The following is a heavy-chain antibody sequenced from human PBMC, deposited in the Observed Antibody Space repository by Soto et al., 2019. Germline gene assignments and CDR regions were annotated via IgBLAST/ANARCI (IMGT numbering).Heavy chain of an antibody. J-gene: IGHJ5*02. D-gene: IGHD2-15*01. V-gene: IGHV1-3*01. CDR1: GYTFTRYT. CDR2: INPDNGNT. Sequence: AASVKVSCKASGYTFTRYTMNWVRQAPGQRLEWMGWINPDNGNTKSSQKFQDRVIITRDTSASTAYIDLSSLRSEDTAVYYCARGIATGQLDPWGQGTLVTVSS. CDR3: ARGIATGQLDP.